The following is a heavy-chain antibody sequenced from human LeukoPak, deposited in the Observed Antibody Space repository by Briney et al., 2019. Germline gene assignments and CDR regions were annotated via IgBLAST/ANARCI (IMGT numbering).Heavy chain of an antibody. J-gene: IGHJ4*02. D-gene: IGHD1-26*01. V-gene: IGHV3-23*01. CDR3: ANSQGGLSGSYFY. CDR2: ISGSGGST. CDR1: GFTFSSYA. Sequence: GGSLRLSCAASGFTFSSYAMSWVRQAPGKGVEWVSAISGSGGSTYYADSVKGRFNISRDNPKNTLYLQMNSLRAEDTAVYYGANSQGGLSGSYFYWGQGTLVTVSS.